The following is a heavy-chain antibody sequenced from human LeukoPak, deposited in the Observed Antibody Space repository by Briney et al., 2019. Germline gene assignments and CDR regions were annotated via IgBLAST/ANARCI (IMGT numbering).Heavy chain of an antibody. CDR2: IKAGNGDT. Sequence: ASVKVSCTASGYTFTKYVVHWVRQAPGQRLEWMGWIKAGNGDTKYSQNFQDRLTITRDTSASTVYMELSSLTSEDTALYYCARDDCGDTCYPGGYWGQGTLVTVSS. J-gene: IGHJ4*02. D-gene: IGHD2-21*01. CDR3: ARDDCGDTCYPGGY. V-gene: IGHV1-3*01. CDR1: GYTFTKYV.